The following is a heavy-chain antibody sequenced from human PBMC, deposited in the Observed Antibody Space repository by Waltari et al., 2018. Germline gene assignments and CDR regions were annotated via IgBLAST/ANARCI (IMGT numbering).Heavy chain of an antibody. CDR1: GGSISSYY. D-gene: IGHD3-3*01. J-gene: IGHJ4*02. CDR2: IYTSGST. Sequence: QVQLQESGPGLVKPSETLSLTCTVSGGSISSYYWSWIRQPAGKGLEWIGRIYTSGSTNYNPSLTSRVTMSVDTSKNQFSLKLSSVTAADTAVYYCARAAGGPNLEWLLYRGDYFDYWGQGTLVTVSS. V-gene: IGHV4-4*07. CDR3: ARAAGGPNLEWLLYRGDYFDY.